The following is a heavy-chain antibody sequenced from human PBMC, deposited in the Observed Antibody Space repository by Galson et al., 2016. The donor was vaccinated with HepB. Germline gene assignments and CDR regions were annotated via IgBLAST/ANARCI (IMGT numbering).Heavy chain of an antibody. V-gene: IGHV3-7*03. CDR1: GFTFSSYW. CDR2: IKQDGSEK. Sequence: SLRLSCAASGFTFSSYWMSWVRQAPGKGLEWVANIKQDGSEKYYLDSVKGRFTTPRDNAKNSLYLQMNSLRAEDTAVYYCAQYYYDTSGYLEYFQHWGQGARVTVSS. D-gene: IGHD3-22*01. J-gene: IGHJ1*01. CDR3: AQYYYDTSGYLEYFQH.